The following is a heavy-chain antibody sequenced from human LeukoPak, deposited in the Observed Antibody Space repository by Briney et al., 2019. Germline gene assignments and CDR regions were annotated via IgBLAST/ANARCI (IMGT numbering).Heavy chain of an antibody. CDR3: ASARSRWYRRGESYFDY. D-gene: IGHD6-13*01. V-gene: IGHV4-39*01. CDR1: GGSISSSSYY. Sequence: SETLSLTCTVSGGSISSSSYYWGWIRQPPGKGLEWIGSIYYSGSTYYNPSLKSRVTISVDTSKNQFSLKLSSVTAADTAVYYCASARSRWYRRGESYFDYWGQGTLVTVSS. J-gene: IGHJ4*02. CDR2: IYYSGST.